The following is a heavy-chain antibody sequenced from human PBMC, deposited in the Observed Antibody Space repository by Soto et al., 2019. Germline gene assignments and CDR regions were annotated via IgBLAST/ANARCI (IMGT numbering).Heavy chain of an antibody. D-gene: IGHD2-15*01. Sequence: QVQLVESGGGVVQPGRSLRLSCAASGFTFSSYGMHWVRQAPGKGLEWVAVISYDGSNKYYADSVKGRFTISRDNSKNTLYLQMNSLRAEDTAVYYWAKDRVVVVAATDYYYYYGMDVWGQETTVTVSS. CDR1: GFTFSSYG. CDR3: AKDRVVVVAATDYYYYYGMDV. CDR2: ISYDGSNK. J-gene: IGHJ6*02. V-gene: IGHV3-30*18.